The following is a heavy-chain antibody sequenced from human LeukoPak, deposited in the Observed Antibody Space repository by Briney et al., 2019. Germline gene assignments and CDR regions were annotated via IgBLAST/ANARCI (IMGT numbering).Heavy chain of an antibody. D-gene: IGHD6-13*01. Sequence: GGSLRLSCAASEFTFNTYGMNWVRQAPGKGLEWVSSISSSSSNIYYADSVKGRFTISRDNAKNSLYLQMYSLTAEDTAVCYCARLGYSSSSDYWGQGTLVTVSS. CDR2: ISSSSSNI. CDR1: EFTFNTYG. J-gene: IGHJ4*02. CDR3: ARLGYSSSSDY. V-gene: IGHV3-21*01.